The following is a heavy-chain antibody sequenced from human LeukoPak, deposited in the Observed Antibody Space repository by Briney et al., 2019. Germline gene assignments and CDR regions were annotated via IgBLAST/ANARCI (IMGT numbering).Heavy chain of an antibody. CDR1: GFTFSSYA. D-gene: IGHD3-22*01. V-gene: IGHV3-30*01. CDR3: ARGGVSTYYYDSTGYYLPRGYFDY. CDR2: ISYDGSNK. Sequence: PGRSLRLSCAASGFTFSSYAMHWVRQAPGKGLEWVAVISYDGSNKYYADSVKGRFTISRDNSKNTLYLQMNSLRAEDTAAYYCARGGVSTYYYDSTGYYLPRGYFDYWGQGTLVTVSS. J-gene: IGHJ4*02.